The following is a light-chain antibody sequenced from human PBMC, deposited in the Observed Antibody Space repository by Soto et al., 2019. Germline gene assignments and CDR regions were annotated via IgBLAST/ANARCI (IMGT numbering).Light chain of an antibody. J-gene: IGKJ2*01. CDR3: QQSYRTPHT. CDR2: AAS. V-gene: IGKV1-39*01. Sequence: DIQMTQSPSSLSASVGVRVTITCRASQGVSAYLLWYQQRQGRAPKLLIYAASNLLSGVPSRCSGSGSGTNNALTISSLQPEVFASDYCQQSYRTPHTFGQGTKLETK. CDR1: QGVSAY.